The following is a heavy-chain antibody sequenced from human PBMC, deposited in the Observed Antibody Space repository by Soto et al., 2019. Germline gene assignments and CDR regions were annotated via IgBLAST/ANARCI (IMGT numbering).Heavy chain of an antibody. V-gene: IGHV4-59*01. CDR3: ARVDYYDSSGTLDY. Sequence: PSETLSLTCTVSGCSISSYYWSWIRQPPGKGLEWIGYIYYSGSTNYNPSLKSRVTISVDTSKNQFSLKLSSETAADTAVYYCARVDYYDSSGTLDYWGQGTLVTVSS. CDR2: IYYSGST. D-gene: IGHD3-22*01. CDR1: GCSISSYY. J-gene: IGHJ4*02.